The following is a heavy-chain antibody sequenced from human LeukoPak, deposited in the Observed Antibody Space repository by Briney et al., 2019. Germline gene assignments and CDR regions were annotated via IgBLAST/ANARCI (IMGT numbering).Heavy chain of an antibody. CDR1: GYTLTELS. V-gene: IGHV1-24*01. CDR3: AKSYYYDSSGYHAFDI. CDR2: FDPEDGET. Sequence: ASVKVSCKVSGYTLTELSMHWVRQAPGKGLEWMGGFDPEDGETIYAQKFQGRVTMTEDTSTDTAYMELSSLRSEDTAVYYCAKSYYYDSSGYHAFDIWGQGTMVTVSS. J-gene: IGHJ3*02. D-gene: IGHD3-22*01.